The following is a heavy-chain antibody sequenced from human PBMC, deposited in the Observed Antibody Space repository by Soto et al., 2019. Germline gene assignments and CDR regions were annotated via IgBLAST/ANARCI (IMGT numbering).Heavy chain of an antibody. D-gene: IGHD1-1*01. J-gene: IGHJ6*02. CDR2: IYYSGST. CDR1: GGSISSGDYY. V-gene: IGHV4-30-4*01. CDR3: ARLWNAESGYYGMDV. Sequence: SETLSLTCTVSGGSISSGDYYWSWIRQPPGKGLEWIGYIYYSGSTYYNPSLKSRVTISVDTSKNQFSLKLSSVTAADTAVYYCARLWNAESGYYGMDVWGQGTTVTVSS.